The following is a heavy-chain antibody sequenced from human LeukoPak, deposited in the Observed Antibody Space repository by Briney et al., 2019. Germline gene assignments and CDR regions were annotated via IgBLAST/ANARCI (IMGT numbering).Heavy chain of an antibody. CDR3: ARDGRMTVANPNYFDS. Sequence: ASVKVSCKASGYTFTGYYMHWVRQAPGQGLEWMGWINPDSGGTDCAQKFQGRVTMTRDTSTNTVYMELSSLRSDDTAVYYCARDGRMTVANPNYFDSWGQGTLVTVSS. CDR1: GYTFTGYY. V-gene: IGHV1-2*02. J-gene: IGHJ4*02. D-gene: IGHD4/OR15-4a*01. CDR2: INPDSGGT.